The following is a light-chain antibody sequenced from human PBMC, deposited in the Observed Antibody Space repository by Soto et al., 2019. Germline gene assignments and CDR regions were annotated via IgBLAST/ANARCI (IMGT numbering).Light chain of an antibody. Sequence: ALTQPRSVSGSPGQSVTISCTGTSSDVGGYNYVSWYQQYPGKAPKLIIYDVSKRPSGVPDRFSGSKSGNTASLTISGLQAEDEADYYCCSYAGSYTLWVFGGGTKVTIL. CDR2: DVS. CDR1: SSDVGGYNY. CDR3: CSYAGSYTLWV. J-gene: IGLJ3*02. V-gene: IGLV2-11*01.